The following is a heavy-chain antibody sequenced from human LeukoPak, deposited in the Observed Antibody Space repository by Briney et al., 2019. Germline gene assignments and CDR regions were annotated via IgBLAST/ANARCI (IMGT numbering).Heavy chain of an antibody. CDR1: GFTFSTYG. D-gene: IGHD1-26*01. CDR2: IWFDGSKR. Sequence: PGGSLRLSCAASGFTFSTYGMHWVRQAPGKGLEWVALIWFDGSKRYYGDSLKGRFTVSRDNSKNTLYLQVDSLRAEDTAVYYCARDSGGGAAGDVWGQGTTVTVSS. J-gene: IGHJ6*02. V-gene: IGHV3-33*01. CDR3: ARDSGGGAAGDV.